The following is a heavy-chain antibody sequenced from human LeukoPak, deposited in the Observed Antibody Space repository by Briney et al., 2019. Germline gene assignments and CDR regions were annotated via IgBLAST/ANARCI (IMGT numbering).Heavy chain of an antibody. CDR2: IFHTGST. CDR3: AREFWFANAPGSWLDP. Sequence: PSQTLSLTCVVSGDSISSGAYSWSWIRQPPGKGLEWIGYIFHTGSTFYNPSLKSRVTISVDNSKNQFSLRLSSVTAADTAVYYSAREFWFANAPGSWLDPWGQGTLVTVSS. J-gene: IGHJ5*02. CDR1: GDSISSGAYS. V-gene: IGHV4-30-2*01. D-gene: IGHD3-10*01.